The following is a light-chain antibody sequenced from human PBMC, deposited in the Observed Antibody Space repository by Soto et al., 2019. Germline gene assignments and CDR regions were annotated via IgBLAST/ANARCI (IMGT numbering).Light chain of an antibody. J-gene: IGLJ1*01. V-gene: IGLV1-44*01. CDR3: AARDDSMNGLYV. CDR2: SNN. CDR1: SSNIGSNT. Sequence: QSVLTQPPSASGTPGQRVTISCSGSSSNIGSNTVNWYQQLPGTAPKLLIYSNNQRPSGVPDRFSGSKSGTSASLAISGLQSEDEADYYCAARDDSMNGLYVLGTGTKVTVL.